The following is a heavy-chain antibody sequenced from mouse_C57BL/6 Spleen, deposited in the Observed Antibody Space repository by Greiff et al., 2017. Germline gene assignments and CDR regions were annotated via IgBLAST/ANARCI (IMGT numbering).Heavy chain of an antibody. Sequence: QVQLQQPGAELVKPGASVKLSSKASGYTFTSYWMHWVKQRPGRGLEWIGRIDPTRGGTKYNEKFKSKATLTVDKPSSPAYLQLSSLTSVASAVYYSVICYCSNYAMDYWGQGPSVTVSS. J-gene: IGHJ4*01. CDR3: VICYCSNYAMDY. CDR1: GYTFTSYW. V-gene: IGHV1-62-3*01. D-gene: IGHD1-1*01. CDR2: IDPTRGGT.